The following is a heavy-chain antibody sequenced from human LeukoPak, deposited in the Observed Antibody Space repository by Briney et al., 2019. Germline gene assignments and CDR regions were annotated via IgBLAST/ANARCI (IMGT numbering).Heavy chain of an antibody. Sequence: GGSLRLSCAASGFTFSSYAMSWVRQAPGKGLEWDLAISGSGGSTYYADSVKGRFTISRDNSKNTLYLQMNSLRAEDTAVYYCAKELGYSSSSRPSWFDPWGQGTLVTVSS. D-gene: IGHD6-6*01. V-gene: IGHV3-23*01. J-gene: IGHJ5*02. CDR1: GFTFSSYA. CDR2: ISGSGGST. CDR3: AKELGYSSSSRPSWFDP.